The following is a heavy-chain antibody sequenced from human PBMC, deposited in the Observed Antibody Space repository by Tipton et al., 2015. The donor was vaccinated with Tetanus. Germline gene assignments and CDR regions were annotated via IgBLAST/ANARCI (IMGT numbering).Heavy chain of an antibody. CDR3: AREVPAAGHFDS. D-gene: IGHD2-2*01. J-gene: IGHJ4*02. Sequence: GLVKPSETLSLTCTVFGGSVSSGSYYWAWIRQPPGKGLEYIGYILYGASTHYNPSLKSRVTVSADPSQNQFSLKLSSVTAADTAIYYCAREVPAAGHFDSWGQGTLVTVSS. CDR1: GGSVSSGSYY. V-gene: IGHV4-61*01. CDR2: ILYGAST.